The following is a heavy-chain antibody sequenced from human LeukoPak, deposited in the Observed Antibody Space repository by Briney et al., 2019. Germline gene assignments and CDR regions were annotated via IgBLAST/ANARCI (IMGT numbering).Heavy chain of an antibody. Sequence: GGSLRLSCAASGFTFSSYAMHWVRQAPGKGLEWVAVISYDGSNKYYADSVKGRFTISRDNSKNTLYLQTNSLRAEDTAVYYCARDDMDIVVVVAGVAGSIDYWGQGTLVTVSS. CDR2: ISYDGSNK. D-gene: IGHD2-15*01. CDR3: ARDDMDIVVVVAGVAGSIDY. CDR1: GFTFSSYA. V-gene: IGHV3-30-3*01. J-gene: IGHJ4*02.